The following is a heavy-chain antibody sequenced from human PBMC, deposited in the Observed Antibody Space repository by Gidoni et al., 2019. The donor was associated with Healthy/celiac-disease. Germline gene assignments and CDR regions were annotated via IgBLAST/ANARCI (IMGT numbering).Heavy chain of an antibody. CDR2: INHSGST. Sequence: QVQLQQWAAGLLKPSETLSLTCAVYGGSFSGYYWRWIRQPPGKGLEWIGEINHSGSTNYNPSLKSRVTISVDTSKNQFSLKLSSVTAADTAVYYCARGNSIMARGAFDIWGQGTMVTVSS. CDR3: ARGNSIMARGAFDI. V-gene: IGHV4-34*01. D-gene: IGHD3-3*02. CDR1: GGSFSGYY. J-gene: IGHJ3*02.